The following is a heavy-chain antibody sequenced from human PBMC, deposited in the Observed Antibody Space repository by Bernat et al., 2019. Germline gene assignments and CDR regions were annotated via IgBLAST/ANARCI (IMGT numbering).Heavy chain of an antibody. V-gene: IGHV3-30*18. CDR3: AKDFRSGRGGNWFDP. CDR1: GFTFSNSG. Sequence: QVQLVESGGGVVQPGRSLRLSCAASGFTFSNSGMHWVRQAPGKGLEWVAVISYDGSEIHYVDSVKGRFTISRDNSKNTLYLQMNSLRSDDTAMYYCAKDFRSGRGGNWFDPWGQEPWSPSPQ. CDR2: ISYDGSEI. D-gene: IGHD6-19*01. J-gene: IGHJ5*02.